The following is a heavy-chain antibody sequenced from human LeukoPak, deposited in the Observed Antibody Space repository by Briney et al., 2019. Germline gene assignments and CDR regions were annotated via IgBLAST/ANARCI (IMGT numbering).Heavy chain of an antibody. CDR1: GYTFTGYY. Sequence: ASVKVSRKASGYTFTGYYMHGVRQAPGQGLECVGWINANSGGTNYAQKLQGRVTMTRDTSLSTAYMEMSRLRSDDPAVYYCARAPSGTYYDWFDPWGQGTLVTVSS. V-gene: IGHV1-2*02. CDR2: INANSGGT. CDR3: ARAPSGTYYDWFDP. J-gene: IGHJ5*02. D-gene: IGHD1-26*01.